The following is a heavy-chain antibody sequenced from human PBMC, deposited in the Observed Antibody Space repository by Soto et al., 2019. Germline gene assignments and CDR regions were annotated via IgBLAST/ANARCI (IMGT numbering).Heavy chain of an antibody. J-gene: IGHJ4*02. CDR2: IYPGDSDT. D-gene: IGHD6-19*01. CDR3: ARQNLHSSGWFHGDFDY. Sequence: GESLKISCKGSGYSFTSYWIGWARQMPGKGLEWMGIIYPGDSDTRYSPSFQGQVTISADKSISTAYLQWSSLKASDTAMYYCARQNLHSSGWFHGDFDYWGQGTLVTVSS. V-gene: IGHV5-51*01. CDR1: GYSFTSYW.